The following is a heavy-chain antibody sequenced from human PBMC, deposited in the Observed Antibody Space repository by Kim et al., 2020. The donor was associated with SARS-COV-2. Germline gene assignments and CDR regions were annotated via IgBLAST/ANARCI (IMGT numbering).Heavy chain of an antibody. J-gene: IGHJ4*02. CDR1: GFTFSNAW. D-gene: IGHD5-12*01. V-gene: IGHV3-15*01. CDR2: IKSKTDGGTT. Sequence: GGSLRLSCAASGFTFSNAWMSWVRQAPGKGLEWVGRIKSKTDGGTTDYAAPVKGRFTISRDDSKNTLYLQMNSLKTEDTAVYYCTTLLEMATIRYFVPRANVDPVDYCGQGTLVTVSS. CDR3: TTLLEMATIRYFVPRANVDPVDY.